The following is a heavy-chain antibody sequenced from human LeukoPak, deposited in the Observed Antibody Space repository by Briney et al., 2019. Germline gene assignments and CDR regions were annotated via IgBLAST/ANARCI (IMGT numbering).Heavy chain of an antibody. CDR1: GYIFTNYW. CDR3: ACRMLASTRFEP. D-gene: IGHD3-16*01. Sequence: GESLTLSCKGSGYIFTNYWIGWVRQMPGKGLEWMAVIYPGDSRTRYNPSFQGQVTISADKSINTAYLEWNSLKASDTALYYCACRMLASTRFEPWGQGTLVTVS. CDR2: IYPGDSRT. J-gene: IGHJ5*02. V-gene: IGHV5-51*01.